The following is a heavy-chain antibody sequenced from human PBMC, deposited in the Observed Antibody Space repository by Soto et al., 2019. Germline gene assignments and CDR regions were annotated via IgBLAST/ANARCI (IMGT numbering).Heavy chain of an antibody. V-gene: IGHV3-23*01. CDR1: GFTFSSYA. J-gene: IGHJ4*02. Sequence: GGSLRLSCAASGFTFSSYAMSWVRQAPGKGLEWVSAISGSGGSTYYADSVKGRFTISRDNSKNTLYLQMNSLRAEDTAVYYCAKRRGSGSYGGGYYFDYWGQGTLVTVSS. D-gene: IGHD1-26*01. CDR3: AKRRGSGSYGGGYYFDY. CDR2: ISGSGGST.